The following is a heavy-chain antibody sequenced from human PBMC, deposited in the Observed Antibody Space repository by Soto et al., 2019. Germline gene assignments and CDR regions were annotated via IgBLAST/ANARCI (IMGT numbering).Heavy chain of an antibody. CDR1: GGSISSSSYF. CDR2: IHYTGST. D-gene: IGHD6-6*01. Sequence: PSETLSLTCTVSGGSISSSSYFWDWIRQPPGKGLEWIGSIHYTGSTYYNPSLQSRVTISVDTSKNQFSLKLTSVTAADTAVYNCARQGAVAARPVWFDPWGQGTLVTVSS. V-gene: IGHV4-39*01. J-gene: IGHJ5*02. CDR3: ARQGAVAARPVWFDP.